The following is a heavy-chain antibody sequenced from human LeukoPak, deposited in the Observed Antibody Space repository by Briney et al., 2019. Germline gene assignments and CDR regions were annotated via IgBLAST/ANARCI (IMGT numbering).Heavy chain of an antibody. J-gene: IGHJ4*02. CDR1: GFTFSSYE. CDR2: ISSSGSTI. CDR3: AKGAGATPYFDY. Sequence: PGGSLRLSCAASGFTFSSYEMNWVRQAPGKGLEWVSYISSSGSTIYYADSVKGRFTISRDNAKNSLYLQMNSLRAEDTALYYCAKGAGATPYFDYWGQGTLVTVSS. V-gene: IGHV3-48*03. D-gene: IGHD1-26*01.